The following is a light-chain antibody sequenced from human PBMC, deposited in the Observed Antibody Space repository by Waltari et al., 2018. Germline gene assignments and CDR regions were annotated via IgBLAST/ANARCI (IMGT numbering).Light chain of an antibody. Sequence: EIVLTQSPPTLSLSPGERATLSCRASQSVSNYLAWYQQRPGQAPRVLIYDASSRATGIPTRFSGSGSGTCFTITISSLQPEHSAFNYGQQRVHWPMYTFCQGAKLGIK. V-gene: IGKV3-11*01. CDR1: QSVSNY. J-gene: IGKJ2*01. CDR3: QQRVHWPMYT. CDR2: DAS.